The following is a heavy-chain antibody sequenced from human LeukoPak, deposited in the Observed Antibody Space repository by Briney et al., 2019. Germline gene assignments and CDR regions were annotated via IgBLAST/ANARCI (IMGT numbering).Heavy chain of an antibody. Sequence: GGSLRLTCAASGFPFSTYAMTWVRQAPGKGLEWVSAISGSGGTTYSADSVKGRFTIFRDNSKNTLYLQMNSLRPEDTAVYYCAKASRSVPTGYLDYWGHGTLVTASS. V-gene: IGHV3-23*01. CDR3: AKASRSVPTGYLDY. D-gene: IGHD4-17*01. J-gene: IGHJ4*01. CDR1: GFPFSTYA. CDR2: ISGSGGTT.